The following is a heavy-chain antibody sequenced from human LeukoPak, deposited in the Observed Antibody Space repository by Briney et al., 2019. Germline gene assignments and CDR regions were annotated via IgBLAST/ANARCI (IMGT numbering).Heavy chain of an antibody. D-gene: IGHD6-13*01. CDR2: ISGSGDST. J-gene: IGHJ6*03. Sequence: QAGGSLRLSCAASGFTFSSYAMSWVRQAPGKGLEWVSAISGSGDSTYYADSVKGRFTISRDNSKNALYLQMNSLRAEDTAVYYCAKGSSSWEFYYMDVWGKGTTVTVSS. CDR1: GFTFSSYA. CDR3: AKGSSSWEFYYMDV. V-gene: IGHV3-23*01.